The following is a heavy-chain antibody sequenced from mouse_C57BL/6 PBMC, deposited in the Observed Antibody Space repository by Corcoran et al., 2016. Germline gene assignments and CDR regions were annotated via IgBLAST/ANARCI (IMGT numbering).Heavy chain of an antibody. CDR1: GYTFTDYY. Sequence: EVQLQQSGPGLVKPGASVKISCKASGYTFTDYYMNWVKQSHGKSLEWIGDINPNNGVTSYNQKFKGKATLTVDKSSSTAYMELRSLTSEDSAVYYCAREGAYWGQGTLVTVSA. V-gene: IGHV1-26*01. CDR2: INPNNGVT. CDR3: AREGAY. J-gene: IGHJ3*01.